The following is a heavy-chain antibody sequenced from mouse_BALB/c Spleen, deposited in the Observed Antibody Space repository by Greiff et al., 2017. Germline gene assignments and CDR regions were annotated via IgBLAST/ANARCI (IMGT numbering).Heavy chain of an antibody. CDR3: TDYYYGSSPFAY. J-gene: IGHJ3*01. V-gene: IGHV6-3*01. D-gene: IGHD1-1*01. CDR2: IRLKSDNYAT. Sequence: EVMLVESGGGLVQPGGSMKLSCVASGFTFSSYWMSWVRQSPEKGLEWVAEIRLKSDNYATHYAESVKGKFTISRDDSKSRLYLQMNSLRAEDTGIYYCTDYYYGSSPFAYWGQGTLVTVSA. CDR1: GFTFSSYW.